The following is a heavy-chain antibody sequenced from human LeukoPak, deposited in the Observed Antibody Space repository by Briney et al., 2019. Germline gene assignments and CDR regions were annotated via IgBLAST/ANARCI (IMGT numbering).Heavy chain of an antibody. V-gene: IGHV3-30-3*01. CDR1: GFTFSSYA. J-gene: IGHJ4*02. Sequence: GGSLRLSCAASGFTFSSYAMPWVRQAPGKGLEWVAVISYDGSNKYYADSVKGRFTISRDNSKNTLYLQMNSLRAEDTAVYYCARGDGTPYYFDYWGQGTLVTVSS. CDR3: ARGDGTPYYFDY. CDR2: ISYDGSNK. D-gene: IGHD1-26*01.